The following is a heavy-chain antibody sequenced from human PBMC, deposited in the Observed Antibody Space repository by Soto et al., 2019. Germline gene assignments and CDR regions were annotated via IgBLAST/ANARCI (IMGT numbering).Heavy chain of an antibody. V-gene: IGHV3-64*01. Sequence: GGSLRLSCAASGFTFSSYAMHWVRQAPGKGLEYVSAISSNGGSTYYANSVKGRFTISRDNSKNTRYLQMGSLRAEDMAVYYCARAAGVYCSSTSCYHYYYYMDVWGKGTTVTVSS. CDR1: GFTFSSYA. CDR2: ISSNGGST. CDR3: ARAAGVYCSSTSCYHYYYYMDV. J-gene: IGHJ6*03. D-gene: IGHD2-2*01.